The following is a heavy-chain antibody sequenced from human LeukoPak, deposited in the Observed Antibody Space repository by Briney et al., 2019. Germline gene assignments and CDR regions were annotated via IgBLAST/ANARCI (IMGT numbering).Heavy chain of an antibody. CDR1: GGSISSYY. J-gene: IGHJ6*02. Sequence: SETLSLTCTVPGGSISSYYWSWIRQPPGKGLEWIGYIYYSGSTNYNPSLKSRVTISVDTSKNQFSLKLSSVTAADTAVYYCARDSSLYYYYGMDVWGQGTTVTVSS. CDR2: IYYSGST. V-gene: IGHV4-59*01. CDR3: ARDSSLYYYYGMDV.